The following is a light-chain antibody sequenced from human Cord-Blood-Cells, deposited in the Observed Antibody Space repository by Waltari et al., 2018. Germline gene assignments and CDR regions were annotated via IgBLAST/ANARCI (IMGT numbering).Light chain of an antibody. V-gene: IGKV3-15*01. CDR3: QQYNNWPLYT. J-gene: IGKJ2*01. Sequence: EIVMMQSPATLSVSPGERANLSCRASQSVSSNLAWYQQKPGQAPRLLIYGASTRATGIPASFSGSGSGTEFTLTISSLQSEDFAVYYCQQYNNWPLYTFGQGTKLEIK. CDR2: GAS. CDR1: QSVSSN.